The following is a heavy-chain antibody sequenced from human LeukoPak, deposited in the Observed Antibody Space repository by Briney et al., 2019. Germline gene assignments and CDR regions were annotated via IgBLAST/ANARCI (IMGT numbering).Heavy chain of an antibody. V-gene: IGHV4-34*01. CDR3: ARAPSRYGPARP. CDR2: INHSGST. CDR1: GGSFSGYY. D-gene: IGHD2-2*01. J-gene: IGHJ5*02. Sequence: SETLSLTCAVYGGSFSGYYWSWIRQPPGKGLEWIGEINHSGSTNYNPSLKSRVTISVDTSKNQFSLKLSSVTAADTAVYYCARAPSRYGPARPWGQGTLVTVSS.